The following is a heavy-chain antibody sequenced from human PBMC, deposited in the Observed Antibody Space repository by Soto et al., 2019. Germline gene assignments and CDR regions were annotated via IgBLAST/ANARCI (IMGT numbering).Heavy chain of an antibody. CDR3: ARHYSSGSRNWFDP. J-gene: IGHJ5*02. CDR1: GGSINSSSYF. Sequence: KTSETLSLTCSVSGGSINSSSYFWGWVRQPPGKGLEWIGSIYYSGSTYYNPSLRSRVTISVDTSKNQFSLKLSSVTAADTAVSYCARHYSSGSRNWFDPWGQGTLVTVSS. CDR2: IYYSGST. D-gene: IGHD6-19*01. V-gene: IGHV4-39*01.